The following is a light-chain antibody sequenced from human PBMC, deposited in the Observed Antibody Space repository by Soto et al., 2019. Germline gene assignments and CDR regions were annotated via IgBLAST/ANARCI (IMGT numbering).Light chain of an antibody. CDR1: SSDVGGYHY. Sequence: QSALTQPPSASGSPGQSVTISCTGTSSDVGGYHYVSWYQQHPGKAPKLMISEVSKRPSGVPDRFSGSKSGNTASLTVSGLQAEDEAEYYCSSFAGNNNLVFGGGTKLTVL. J-gene: IGLJ2*01. CDR2: EVS. CDR3: SSFAGNNNLV. V-gene: IGLV2-8*01.